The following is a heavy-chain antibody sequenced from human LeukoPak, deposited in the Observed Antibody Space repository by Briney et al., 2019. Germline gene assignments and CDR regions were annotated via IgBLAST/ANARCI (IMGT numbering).Heavy chain of an antibody. V-gene: IGHV4-39*01. J-gene: IGHJ4*01. CDR2: IFYTGKS. Sequence: SETLSLTCTVSGGSISGNYYWGWIRQPPGKGLEWIGSIFYTGKSNENSSLKTRVTVSVDTSKNQFFLKVTPVTVADTAVYFCARLGDVEVNGGTLDYWGRGTLVTVSS. CDR3: ARLGDVEVNGGTLDY. CDR1: GGSISGNYY. D-gene: IGHD3-16*01.